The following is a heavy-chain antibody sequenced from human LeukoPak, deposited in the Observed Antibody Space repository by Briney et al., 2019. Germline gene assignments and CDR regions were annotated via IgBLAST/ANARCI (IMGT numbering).Heavy chain of an antibody. CDR1: GGSISSSSYY. D-gene: IGHD1-26*01. CDR3: ARHGIGATIGKGRYFDY. CDR2: IYYSGST. J-gene: IGHJ4*02. Sequence: SETLSLTCTVSGGSISSSSYYWGWFRQPPGKGLEWIGSIYYSGSTYYNPSLKSRVTISVDTSKNQFSLKLSSVTAADTAVYYCARHGIGATIGKGRYFDYWGQGTLVTVSS. V-gene: IGHV4-39*01.